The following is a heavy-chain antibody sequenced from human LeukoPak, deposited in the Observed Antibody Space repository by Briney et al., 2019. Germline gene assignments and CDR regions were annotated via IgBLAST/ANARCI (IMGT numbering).Heavy chain of an antibody. V-gene: IGHV1-2*02. J-gene: IGHJ4*02. CDR3: ARGFVAVAGTIGY. CDR1: GYTFTGYY. Sequence: GASVKVSCKASGYTFTGYYMHWVRQAPGQGLEWMGWINPNSGGKNNARKFQDGVIMTRHTYISTAYMELSRLRSDDTAVYYCARGFVAVAGTIGYWGQGTLVTVSS. D-gene: IGHD6-19*01. CDR2: INPNSGGK.